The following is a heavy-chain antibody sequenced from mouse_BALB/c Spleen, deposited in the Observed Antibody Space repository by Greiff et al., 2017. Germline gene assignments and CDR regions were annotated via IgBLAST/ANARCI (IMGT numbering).Heavy chain of an antibody. V-gene: IGHV1-14*01. CDR3: ARSGGSSSWYFDV. CDR2: INPYNDGT. J-gene: IGHJ1*01. D-gene: IGHD1-1*01. CDR1: GYTFTSYV. Sequence: VQLKQSGPELVKPGASVKMSCKASGYTFTSYVMHWVKQKPGQGLEWIGYINPYNDGTKYNEKFKGKATLTSDKSSSTAYMELSSLTSEDSAVYYCARSGGSSSWYFDVWGAGTTVTVSS.